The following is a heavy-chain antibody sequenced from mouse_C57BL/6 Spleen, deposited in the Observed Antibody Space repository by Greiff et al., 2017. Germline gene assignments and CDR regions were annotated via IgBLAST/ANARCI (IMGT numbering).Heavy chain of an antibody. CDR3: ARYRPGTGFDY. CDR2: IRNKANGYTT. Sequence: EVQRVESGGGLVQPGGSLSLSCAASGFTFTDYYMSWVRQPPGKALEWLGFIRNKANGYTTEYSASVKGRFTISRDNSQSILYLQMNALRAEDSATYYCARYRPGTGFDYWGQGTTLTVSS. D-gene: IGHD3-3*01. CDR1: GFTFTDYY. V-gene: IGHV7-3*01. J-gene: IGHJ2*01.